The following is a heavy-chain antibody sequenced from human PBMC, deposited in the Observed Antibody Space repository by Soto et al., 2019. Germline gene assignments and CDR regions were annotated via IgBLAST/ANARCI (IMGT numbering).Heavy chain of an antibody. CDR1: GGSISSYY. CDR2: IYYSGNT. Sequence: QVQLQESGPGLLKPSETLSLTCAVSGGSISSYYWSWIRQPPGKGLEWIGYIYYSGNTNYNPSLKSRVTISVDTSKNQFSLKLTSVTAADTALYYCARHGGDCSGGRCYGHYYYYLDVWGNGSTVTVSS. J-gene: IGHJ6*03. D-gene: IGHD2-15*01. V-gene: IGHV4-59*08. CDR3: ARHGGDCSGGRCYGHYYYYLDV.